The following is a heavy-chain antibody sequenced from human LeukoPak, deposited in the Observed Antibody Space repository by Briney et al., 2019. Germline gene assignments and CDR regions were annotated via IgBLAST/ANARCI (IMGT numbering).Heavy chain of an antibody. D-gene: IGHD3-22*01. Sequence: SVKVSCKASGGTFSSYAISWVRQAPGQGLEWMGRIIPILGIANYAQKFQGRVTITADKSTSTACMELSSLRSEDTAVYYCARGTGLGITMIVVVDHDAFDIWGQGTLVTVSS. CDR3: ARGTGLGITMIVVVDHDAFDI. V-gene: IGHV1-69*04. J-gene: IGHJ3*02. CDR2: IIPILGIA. CDR1: GGTFSSYA.